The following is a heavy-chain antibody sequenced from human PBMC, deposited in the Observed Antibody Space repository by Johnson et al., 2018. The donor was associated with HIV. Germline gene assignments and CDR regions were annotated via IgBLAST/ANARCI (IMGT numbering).Heavy chain of an antibody. CDR3: ARVIPGNWVGGFDV. D-gene: IGHD7-27*01. CDR1: GFTVSSSY. CDR2: IYSGGST. Sequence: EVQLVESGGGLIHPGGSLRLSCAASGFTVSSSYMNWVRQAPGKGLEWVSGIYSGGSTYYADSVEGRFTISRDNSKNKLYLQMNSVRAEDTAMYYCARVIPGNWVGGFDVWGQGTMVSVSS. J-gene: IGHJ3*01. V-gene: IGHV3-53*01.